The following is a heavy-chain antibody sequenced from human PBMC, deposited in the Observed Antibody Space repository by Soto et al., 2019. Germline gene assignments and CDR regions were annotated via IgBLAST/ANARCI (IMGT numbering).Heavy chain of an antibody. CDR1: GFTFSSYW. Sequence: EVQLVESGGGLVQPGGSLRLSCAASGFTFSSYWMSWVRQAPGKGLEWVANIKQDGSEKYYVDSVKGRFTISKDNAKNSLYLQMNSLRAEDTAVYYCARAGRSSGWYGVYWGQGTLVTVSS. CDR2: IKQDGSEK. J-gene: IGHJ4*02. CDR3: ARAGRSSGWYGVY. D-gene: IGHD6-19*01. V-gene: IGHV3-7*01.